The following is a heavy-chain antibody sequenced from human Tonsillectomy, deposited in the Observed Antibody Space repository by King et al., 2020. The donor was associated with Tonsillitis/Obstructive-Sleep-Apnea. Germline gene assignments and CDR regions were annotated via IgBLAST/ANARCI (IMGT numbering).Heavy chain of an antibody. V-gene: IGHV3-23*04. D-gene: IGHD5-24*01. CDR3: ATQLMLDH. J-gene: IGHJ4*02. CDR1: GFTFSSYA. Sequence: VQLVESGGGLVQPGGSLRLSCAASGFTFSSYAMSWVRQAPGKGLEWVSTISDTGDNTYYADSVKGRFTISRDKSKSLLYLQMNSLRVEETAVYYCATQLMLDHWGQGSLVAVSS. CDR2: ISDTGDNT.